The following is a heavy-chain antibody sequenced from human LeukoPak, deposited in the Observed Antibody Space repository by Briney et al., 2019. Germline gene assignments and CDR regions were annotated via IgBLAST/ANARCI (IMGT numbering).Heavy chain of an antibody. V-gene: IGHV1-46*01. J-gene: IGHJ5*02. CDR3: ARDSLGYSSGWYGGWFDP. CDR1: GYTFTSYY. CDR2: INPSGGST. D-gene: IGHD6-19*01. Sequence: ASVKVSCKASGYTFTSYYMHWVRQAPGQGLEWMGIINPSGGSTSYAQKFQGRVTTTRDMSTSTVYMELSSLRSEDTAVYYCARDSLGYSSGWYGGWFDPWGQGTLVTVSS.